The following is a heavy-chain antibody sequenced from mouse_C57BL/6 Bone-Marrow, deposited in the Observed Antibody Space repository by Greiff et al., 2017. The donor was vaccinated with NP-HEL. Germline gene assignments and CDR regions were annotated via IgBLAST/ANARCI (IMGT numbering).Heavy chain of an antibody. Sequence: ESGPGLVKPSQSLFLTCSITGFPITSGYYWIWIRQSPGKPLEWMGYITHSGETFYNPSLQSPISITRETSKNQFFLQLNSVTTEDTAMYYCAGGPYYSNYVYFDYWGQGTTLTVSS. CDR2: ITHSGET. D-gene: IGHD2-5*01. J-gene: IGHJ2*01. CDR3: AGGPYYSNYVYFDY. CDR1: GFPITSGYY. V-gene: IGHV12-3*01.